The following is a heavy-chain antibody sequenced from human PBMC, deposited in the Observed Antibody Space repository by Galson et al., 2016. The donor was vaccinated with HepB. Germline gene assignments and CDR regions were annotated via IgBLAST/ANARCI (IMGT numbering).Heavy chain of an antibody. V-gene: IGHV3-30*18. Sequence: PLRLSCAASGFTLSSYGLHWVRQAPGKGLEWVAVISYDGRNQFYADSAKGRFTISRDISKNPLYLQMHSLRAEDTAVYYCAKDRTPFAFLWFGDFDHWGQGTLVTASS. CDR2: ISYDGRNQ. J-gene: IGHJ4*02. D-gene: IGHD3-10*01. CDR1: GFTLSSYG. CDR3: AKDRTPFAFLWFGDFDH.